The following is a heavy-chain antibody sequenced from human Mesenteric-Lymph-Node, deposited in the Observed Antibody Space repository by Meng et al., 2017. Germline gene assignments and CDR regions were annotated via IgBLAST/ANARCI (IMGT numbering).Heavy chain of an antibody. Sequence: GGSLRLSCAASGFTFSSYSMNWVRQAPGKGLEWVSSISSSSNYIYYADSVKGRFTISRDNAKNSLYLQMNSLGAEDTAVYYCATGYSSSWYPYWGQGTLVTVSS. D-gene: IGHD6-13*01. J-gene: IGHJ4*02. CDR2: ISSSSNYI. CDR3: ATGYSSSWYPY. CDR1: GFTFSSYS. V-gene: IGHV3-21*01.